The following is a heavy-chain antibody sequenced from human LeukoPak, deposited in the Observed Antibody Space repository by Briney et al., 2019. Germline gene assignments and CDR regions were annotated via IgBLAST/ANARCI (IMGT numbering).Heavy chain of an antibody. Sequence: SGGSLRLSCAASGFPFDDYGMSWVRLAPGKGLEWVSGVSWNGAYTEYADSVRGAFTISRDNAKKSLYLQMNSLRVDDTALYYCARRKGPYGSGTYYDSWGQGTLVSVSS. J-gene: IGHJ4*02. CDR1: GFPFDDYG. D-gene: IGHD3-10*01. V-gene: IGHV3-20*04. CDR2: VSWNGAYT. CDR3: ARRKGPYGSGTYYDS.